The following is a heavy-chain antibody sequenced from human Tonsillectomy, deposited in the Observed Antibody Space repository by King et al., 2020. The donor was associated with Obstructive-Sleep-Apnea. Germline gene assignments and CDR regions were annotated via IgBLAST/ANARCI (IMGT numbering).Heavy chain of an antibody. J-gene: IGHJ6*02. D-gene: IGHD5-18*01. V-gene: IGHV3-30*18. CDR3: AKDWGGYSYGIYFYYGMDV. CDR2: ISYDGSDK. CDR1: GFTFRSYG. Sequence: VQLVESGGGVVQPGRSLRLSCAASGFTFRSYGMHWVRQAPGKGLEWVAVISYDGSDKYYADSVKGRFTISRDNSKNTLYLQVHSLSAEDTAVYYCAKDWGGYSYGIYFYYGMDVWGQGTTVTGSS.